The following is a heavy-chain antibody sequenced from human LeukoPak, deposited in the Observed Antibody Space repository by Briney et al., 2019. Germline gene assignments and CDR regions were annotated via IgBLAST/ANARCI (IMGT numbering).Heavy chain of an antibody. J-gene: IGHJ3*02. CDR1: GFTFSSYG. Sequence: GGTLRLSCAASGFTFSSYGMSWVRQAPGKGLEWVSAISGSGGSTYYADSVKGRFTISRDNSKNTLYLQMNSLGAEDTAVYYCAKLVIVVVPAAMRAFDIWGQGTMVTVSS. CDR3: AKLVIVVVPAAMRAFDI. V-gene: IGHV3-23*01. CDR2: ISGSGGST. D-gene: IGHD2-2*01.